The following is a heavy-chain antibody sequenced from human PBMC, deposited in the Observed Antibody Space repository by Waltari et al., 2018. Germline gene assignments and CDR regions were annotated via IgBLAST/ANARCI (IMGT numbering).Heavy chain of an antibody. CDR1: GFTFSSYA. CDR2: ISGSGGST. CDR3: TKVLYDSSGHLDY. J-gene: IGHJ4*02. V-gene: IGHV3-23*01. D-gene: IGHD3-22*01. Sequence: EVQLLESGGGLVQPGGSLRLSCAASGFTFSSYAMSWVRQAPGKGLEWVSAISGSGGSTYYADSVKGRFTISRDNSKNTLYLQMNSLRAEDTAVYYCTKVLYDSSGHLDYWGQGTLVTVSS.